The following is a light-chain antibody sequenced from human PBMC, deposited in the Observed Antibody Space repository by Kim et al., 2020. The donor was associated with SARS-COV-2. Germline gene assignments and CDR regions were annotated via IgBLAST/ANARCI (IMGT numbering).Light chain of an antibody. CDR1: ESIDRY. CDR3: QQNYSPPRT. CDR2: AAS. J-gene: IGKJ1*01. V-gene: IGKV1-39*01. Sequence: ASVGERVVITCRTSESIDRYLSWYQQKPGKAPTLLIYAASTLQSGVPSRFSGARSGTDFTLTITSVQPEDFATYYCQQNYSPPRTFGQGTRVDIK.